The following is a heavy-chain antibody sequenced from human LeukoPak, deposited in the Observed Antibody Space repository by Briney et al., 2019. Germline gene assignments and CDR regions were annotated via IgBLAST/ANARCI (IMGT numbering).Heavy chain of an antibody. V-gene: IGHV3-48*04. Sequence: GGSLRLSCAASGFTFSSYAMSWVRQAPGKGLEWVSYISSSGSTIYYADSVKGRFTISRDNAKNSLYLQMNSLRAEDTAVYYCARDPDIGYGSGSYDYWGQGTLVTVSS. CDR3: ARDPDIGYGSGSYDY. D-gene: IGHD3-10*01. CDR2: ISSSGSTI. J-gene: IGHJ4*02. CDR1: GFTFSSYA.